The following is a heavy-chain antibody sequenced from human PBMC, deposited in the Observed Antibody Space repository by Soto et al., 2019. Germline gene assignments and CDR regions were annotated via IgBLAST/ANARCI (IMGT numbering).Heavy chain of an antibody. CDR1: GFTFSSYG. Sequence: PGGSLRLSCAASGFTFSSYGMHWVRQAPGKGLGWVAVIWYDGSNKYYADSVKGRFTISRDNSKNTLYLQMNSLRAEDTAVYYCARGIRGFLYYYYGMDVWGQGTTVTAP. D-gene: IGHD3-10*01. V-gene: IGHV3-33*01. CDR3: ARGIRGFLYYYYGMDV. CDR2: IWYDGSNK. J-gene: IGHJ6*02.